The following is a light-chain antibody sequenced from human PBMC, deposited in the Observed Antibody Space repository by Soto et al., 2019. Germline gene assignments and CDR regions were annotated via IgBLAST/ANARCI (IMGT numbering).Light chain of an antibody. CDR2: GAS. Sequence: EIVLTQSPGTLSLSPGDRATLSCRASQTISRSYIAWYQQRPGQAPRLLIYGASSRATGIPDRFSGSDSGTDFTLTISRLEPEDFAVYFCQHYGSSPQTFGQGTKVEIK. V-gene: IGKV3-20*01. CDR3: QHYGSSPQT. J-gene: IGKJ1*01. CDR1: QTISRSY.